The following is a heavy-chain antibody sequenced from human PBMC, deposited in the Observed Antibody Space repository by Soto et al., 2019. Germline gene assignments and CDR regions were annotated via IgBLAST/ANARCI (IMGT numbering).Heavy chain of an antibody. Sequence: QTVGSLRLSCAASGFTFSSYWMSWVRQAPGKGLAWVADIKQDGTEKYYVDSVKGRFTISRDNAKNSLYLQMNSLRAEDTAVYYCARDKYYDFWIGYSNYSFDYWGQGALVTSPQ. CDR2: IKQDGTEK. CDR1: GFTFSSYW. J-gene: IGHJ4*02. V-gene: IGHV3-7*03. D-gene: IGHD3-3*01. CDR3: ARDKYYDFWIGYSNYSFDY.